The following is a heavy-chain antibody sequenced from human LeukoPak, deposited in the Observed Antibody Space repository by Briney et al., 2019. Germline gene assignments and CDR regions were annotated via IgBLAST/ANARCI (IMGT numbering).Heavy chain of an antibody. CDR3: ARDRGLWEGIVVVPAAMAYGDAFDI. CDR2: IIPIFGTA. CDR1: GGTFSSYA. J-gene: IGHJ3*02. Sequence: ASVKVSCKASGGTFSSYAISWVRQAPGQGLEWMGGIIPIFGTANYAQKFQGRVTITADESTSTAYMELSSLRSEDTAVYYCARDRGLWEGIVVVPAAMAYGDAFDIWGQGTMVTVSS. V-gene: IGHV1-69*13. D-gene: IGHD2-2*01.